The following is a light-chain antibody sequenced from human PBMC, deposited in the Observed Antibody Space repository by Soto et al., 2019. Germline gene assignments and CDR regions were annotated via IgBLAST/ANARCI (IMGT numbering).Light chain of an antibody. V-gene: IGLV2-8*01. CDR3: SSYAGSNNFPYV. Sequence: QSVLPQPPSASGSPGQSVTISCTGTSSDVGSYNCVSWYQQHPGKAPKLMIYEVNKRPSGVPDRFSGSKSGNTASLTVSGLQAEDEADYYCSSYAGSNNFPYVFGTGTKVTVL. CDR2: EVN. J-gene: IGLJ1*01. CDR1: SSDVGSYNC.